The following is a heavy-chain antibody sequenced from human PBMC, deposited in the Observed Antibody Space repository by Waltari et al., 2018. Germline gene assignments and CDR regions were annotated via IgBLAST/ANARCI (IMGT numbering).Heavy chain of an antibody. D-gene: IGHD5-12*01. J-gene: IGHJ4*02. CDR1: GGTFSSYA. CDR2: IMPILGRG. V-gene: IGHV1-69*13. CDR3: VARQGVAKTHFDY. Sequence: QVQLVQSGAEVKKPGSSVTVSCKASGGTFSSYAISWVRQAHGQGLEWMGGIMPILGRGSSAHRFQGRGTITADESTSTAYRELSSRSSEDTAVYYCVARQGVAKTHFDYWGQGTLVTVSS.